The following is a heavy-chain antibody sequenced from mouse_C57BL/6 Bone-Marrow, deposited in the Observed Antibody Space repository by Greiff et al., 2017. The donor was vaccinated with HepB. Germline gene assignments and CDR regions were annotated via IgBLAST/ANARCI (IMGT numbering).Heavy chain of an antibody. V-gene: IGHV1-64*01. Sequence: VQLQQPGAELVKPGASVKLSCKASGYTFTSYWMHWVKQRPGQGLEWIGMIHPNSGSTNYNEKFKSKATLTVDKSSSTAYMQLSSLTSEDSAVYYCARGRYGNPFAYWGQGTLVTVSA. J-gene: IGHJ3*01. CDR2: IHPNSGST. D-gene: IGHD2-10*02. CDR3: ARGRYGNPFAY. CDR1: GYTFTSYW.